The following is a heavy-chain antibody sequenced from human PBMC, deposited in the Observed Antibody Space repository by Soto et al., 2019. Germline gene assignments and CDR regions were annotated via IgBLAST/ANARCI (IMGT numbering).Heavy chain of an antibody. D-gene: IGHD6-13*01. CDR1: GYTLTELS. Sequence: QVQLVQSGAEVKKPGASVKVSCKVSGYTLTELSMHWVRQAPGKGLEWMGGFDPEDGETIYAQKFQGRVTITEDTSTDTAYMELSSLRSEDTAVYYCATVKELRSSSWPFDYWGQGTLVTVSS. CDR2: FDPEDGET. V-gene: IGHV1-24*01. J-gene: IGHJ4*02. CDR3: ATVKELRSSSWPFDY.